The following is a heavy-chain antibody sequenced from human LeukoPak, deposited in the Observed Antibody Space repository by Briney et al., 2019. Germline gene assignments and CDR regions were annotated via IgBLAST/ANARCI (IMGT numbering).Heavy chain of an antibody. CDR2: INPNSGGT. V-gene: IGHV1-2*02. CDR1: GYTFTGYY. D-gene: IGHD3-22*01. CDR3: ARAMIVVGISPVGY. Sequence: ASMKVSCKASGYTFTGYYMHWVRQAPGQGLEWMGWINPNSGGTNYAQKFQGRVTMTRDTSISTAYMELSRLRSDDTAVYYCARAMIVVGISPVGYWGQGTLVTVSS. J-gene: IGHJ4*02.